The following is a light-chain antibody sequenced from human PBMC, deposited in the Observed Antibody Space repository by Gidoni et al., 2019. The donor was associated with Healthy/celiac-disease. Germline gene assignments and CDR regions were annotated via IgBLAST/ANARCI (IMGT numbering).Light chain of an antibody. Sequence: EIVLTQSPGTLSLSPGERATLSCRASQCARSSYLAWYQQKPGQAPRLLIYGASSRATGIPDRFSGSGSGTDFTLTISRLEPEDFAVYYCQQYGSSPLTFGGGTKVEIK. CDR1: QCARSSY. CDR3: QQYGSSPLT. CDR2: GAS. J-gene: IGKJ4*01. V-gene: IGKV3-20*01.